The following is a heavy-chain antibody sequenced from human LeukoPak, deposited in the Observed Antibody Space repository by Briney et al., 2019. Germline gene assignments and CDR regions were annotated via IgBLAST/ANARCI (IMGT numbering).Heavy chain of an antibody. V-gene: IGHV6-1*01. CDR2: TYYRSKWYN. D-gene: IGHD6-6*01. J-gene: IGHJ6*03. CDR3: ARATRLAAPLGYYYYYMDV. Sequence: SQTLSLTCAISGDSVSSNSAAWNWIRQSPSRGLEWLGRTYYRSKWYNDYAVSVKSRITINPDTSKNQFSLQLNSVTPEDTAVYYCARATRLAAPLGYYYYYMDVWGKGTTVTVSS. CDR1: GDSVSSNSAA.